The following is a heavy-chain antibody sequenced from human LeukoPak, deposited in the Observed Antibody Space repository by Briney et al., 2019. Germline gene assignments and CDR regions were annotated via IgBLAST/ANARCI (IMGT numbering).Heavy chain of an antibody. D-gene: IGHD1-26*01. Sequence: GGSLRLSCAASGFTFSSYEMNWVRQAPGKGLEWVSYINRSGSTKYYADSVKGRFTISRDNAKNSLYLQMNSLRAEDTAVYYCARDVFRRWELLLGLSEDYMDVWGKGTTVTVSS. CDR2: INRSGSTK. CDR1: GFTFSSYE. J-gene: IGHJ6*03. CDR3: ARDVFRRWELLLGLSEDYMDV. V-gene: IGHV3-48*03.